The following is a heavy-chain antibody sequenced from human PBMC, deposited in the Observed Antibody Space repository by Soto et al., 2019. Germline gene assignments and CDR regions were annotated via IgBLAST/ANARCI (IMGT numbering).Heavy chain of an antibody. D-gene: IGHD3-10*01. CDR1: GFTFSDYY. Sequence: QVQLVESGGGLVKPGGSLRLSCAASGFTFSDYYMSWIRQAPGKGLEWVSYISSSSSYTNYADSVKGRFTISRDNAKKSRYLQMNSLRAEDTAVYYWARYYGSGSYGMDVWGQGTTVTVSS. J-gene: IGHJ6*02. CDR3: ARYYGSGSYGMDV. CDR2: ISSSSSYT. V-gene: IGHV3-11*05.